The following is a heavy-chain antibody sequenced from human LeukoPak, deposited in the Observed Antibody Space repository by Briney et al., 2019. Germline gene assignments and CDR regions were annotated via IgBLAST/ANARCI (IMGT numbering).Heavy chain of an antibody. CDR3: ARRRDYYDSSGYFRFDY. D-gene: IGHD3-22*01. J-gene: IGHJ4*02. CDR2: IYHSGGT. CDR1: GYSISSGYY. V-gene: IGHV4-38-2*01. Sequence: SETLSLTCVVSGYSISSGYYWGWFRQSPGKGLEWIGSIYHSGGTFYNPSLKSRVTISVDTSKNQFSLKLSSVTAADTAVYYCARRRDYYDSSGYFRFDYWGQGALVTVSS.